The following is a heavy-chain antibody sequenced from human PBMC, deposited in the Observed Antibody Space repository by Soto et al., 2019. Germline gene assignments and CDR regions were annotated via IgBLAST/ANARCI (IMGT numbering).Heavy chain of an antibody. V-gene: IGHV1-69*01. CDR2: NIPIFGTA. Sequence: GXSVKESWKASRGTFSNIFISWVRQAPVQGLEWMGGNIPIFGTANYAQKFQGRVTITADESTGTTYMELTSLRSEDTAVYYCARAPILVGETTYENYFDYWGQGTLVTVSS. CDR1: RGTFSNIF. CDR3: ARAPILVGETTYENYFDY. J-gene: IGHJ4*02. D-gene: IGHD2-21*01.